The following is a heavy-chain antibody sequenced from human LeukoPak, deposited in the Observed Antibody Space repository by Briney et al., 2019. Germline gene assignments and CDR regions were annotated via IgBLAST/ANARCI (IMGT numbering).Heavy chain of an antibody. CDR1: GYTFTGYY. J-gene: IGHJ4*02. CDR2: INPNSGGT. V-gene: IGHV1-2*02. Sequence: VKVSCKASGYTFTGYYMHWVRQAPGQGLEWMGWINPNSGGTNYAQRFQGRVTMTRDTSISTAFMELSRLRSDDTAVYYCARDTFGVTGLYYFDYWGQGTLVTVSS. D-gene: IGHD3-16*01. CDR3: ARDTFGVTGLYYFDY.